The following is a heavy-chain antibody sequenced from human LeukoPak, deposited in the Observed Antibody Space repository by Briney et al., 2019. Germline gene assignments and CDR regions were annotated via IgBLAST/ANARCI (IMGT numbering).Heavy chain of an antibody. CDR3: ARVLDVGPTYFDY. CDR2: TYYRSKWYN. V-gene: IGHV6-1*01. J-gene: IGHJ4*02. D-gene: IGHD1-26*01. CDR1: GVSVSSNAAA. Sequence: SQTLSLTCAISGVSVSSNAAAWNWIRQARSRGLELLGRTYYRSKWYNDYAVSVKSRITINQDTSKSQFYLQLNSVTPEDTAVYYCARVLDVGPTYFDYWGQGTLVTVSS.